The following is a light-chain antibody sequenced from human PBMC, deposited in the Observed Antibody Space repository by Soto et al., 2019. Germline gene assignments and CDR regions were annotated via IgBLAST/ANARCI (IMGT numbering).Light chain of an antibody. CDR3: QQYGSSQS. CDR1: QRVSGGL. CDR2: DTS. Sequence: DIVLTQSPATLSLSPGERATLYCGASQRVSGGLLAWYQQKPGLAPRLILYDTSFRATGIPDRVSGSGSGTDFTLTIRRLDPEDFAVYYCQQYGSSQSFGQGTKVEIK. V-gene: IGKV3D-20*01. J-gene: IGKJ1*01.